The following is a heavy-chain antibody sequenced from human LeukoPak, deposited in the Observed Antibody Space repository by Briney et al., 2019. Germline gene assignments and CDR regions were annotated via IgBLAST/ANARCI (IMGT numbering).Heavy chain of an antibody. D-gene: IGHD3-16*01. V-gene: IGHV4-59*11. CDR1: GXSLSNHY. CDR3: ARGRIGGPKAPFDY. J-gene: IGHJ4*02. Sequence: PSETLSLTWTVSGXSLSNHYRSWIRQPPGKGLELIGHIYDSGSTTYNPSLKSRVTMSVDTSKNQFSLNLSSVTAADTAVYYCARGRIGGPKAPFDYWGQGTLVTVSS. CDR2: IYDSGST.